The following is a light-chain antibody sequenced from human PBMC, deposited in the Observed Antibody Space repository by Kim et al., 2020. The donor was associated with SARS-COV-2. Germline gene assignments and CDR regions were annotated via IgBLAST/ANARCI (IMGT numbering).Light chain of an antibody. CDR3: TSYGNTRVL. Sequence: QSALTQPPSASGSLGQSVTISCTGTSSDVGGYNYVSWYQQLPGKAPKLIIYEVTKRPSGVPDRFSGSKSGNTASLTVSGLQADDEADYYCTSYGNTRVLFGGGTKVTVL. V-gene: IGLV2-8*01. CDR2: EVT. CDR1: SSDVGGYNY. J-gene: IGLJ2*01.